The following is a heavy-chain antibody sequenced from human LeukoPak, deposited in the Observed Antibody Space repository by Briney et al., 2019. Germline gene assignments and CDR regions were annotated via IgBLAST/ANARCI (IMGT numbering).Heavy chain of an antibody. V-gene: IGHV1-18*01. CDR2: ISTYNGNT. CDR3: ARGERYGSGS. Sequence: ASVKVSCKASGYTFARYGISWVRQAPGQGLEWMGWISTYNGNTNYAQKFQGRVTMTRDTSISTAYMELSRLRSDDTAVYYCARGERYGSGSWGQGTLVTVSS. D-gene: IGHD3-10*01. CDR1: GYTFARYG. J-gene: IGHJ4*02.